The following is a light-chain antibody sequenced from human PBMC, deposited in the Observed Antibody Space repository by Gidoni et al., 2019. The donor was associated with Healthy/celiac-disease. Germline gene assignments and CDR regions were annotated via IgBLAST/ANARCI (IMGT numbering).Light chain of an antibody. V-gene: IGKV3-11*01. CDR1: QSVSSY. CDR3: QQRSNWPGT. J-gene: IGKJ4*01. Sequence: DIVLTQSPATLSLSPGERATLSCRASQSVSSYLAWYQQKPGQAPRLLIYDASNRATGIPARFSGSGSGTDFTLTISSLEPEDFAVYYCQQRSNWPGTFDGGTKVEIK. CDR2: DAS.